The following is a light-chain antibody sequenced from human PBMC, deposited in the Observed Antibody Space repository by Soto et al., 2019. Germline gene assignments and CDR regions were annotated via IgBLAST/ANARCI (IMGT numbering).Light chain of an antibody. Sequence: QSALTQPASVSGSPGQSITISCTGTSSDGVSWYQQHPGKAPKLMIYEVNNRTSGVSNRFSGSKSGNTASLTISGLQTEDEADYYCSSYTTISTYVFGAGTKLTVL. V-gene: IGLV2-14*01. CDR2: EVN. J-gene: IGLJ1*01. CDR3: SSYTTISTYV. CDR1: SSDG.